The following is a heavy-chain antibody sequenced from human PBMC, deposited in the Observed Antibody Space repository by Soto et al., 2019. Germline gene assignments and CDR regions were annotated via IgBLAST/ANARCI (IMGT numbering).Heavy chain of an antibody. J-gene: IGHJ4*02. Sequence: QVQLQESCPGLVKPSQTLSLTCTVSGGSISSGDYYWSWIRQPPGTGLEWIGYIYYSGSTYYNPSLKSRVTIAGDTSKNQFSLKLSSVTAADTAVYHCARVWYSGRRIDYWGQGTLVTVSS. CDR2: IYYSGST. D-gene: IGHD6-13*01. V-gene: IGHV4-30-4*01. CDR1: GGSISSGDYY. CDR3: ARVWYSGRRIDY.